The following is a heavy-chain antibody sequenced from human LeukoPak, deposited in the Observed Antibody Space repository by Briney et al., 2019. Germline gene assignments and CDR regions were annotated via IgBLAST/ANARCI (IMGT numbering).Heavy chain of an antibody. CDR3: AKGPSGDFIYYFDN. J-gene: IGHJ4*02. CDR1: GFTFDDYG. Sequence: PGGSLRLSCAASGFTFDDYGMSWVRQAPGKGLEWVAFIRYDGSNKYYTDPVKGRFTISRDNSKNTLYLQMNSLRADDTAVYYCAKGPSGDFIYYFDNWGQGTLVTVSS. V-gene: IGHV3-30*02. CDR2: IRYDGSNK. D-gene: IGHD2-21*02.